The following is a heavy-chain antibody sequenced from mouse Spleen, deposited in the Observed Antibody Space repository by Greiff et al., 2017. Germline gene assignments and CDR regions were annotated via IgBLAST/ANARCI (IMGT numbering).Heavy chain of an antibody. CDR2: ISYDGSN. V-gene: IGHV3-6*01. CDR1: GYSITSGYY. J-gene: IGHJ2*01. CDR3: ARGAGNSYYFDY. D-gene: IGHD3-3*01. Sequence: EVKLMESGPGLVKPSQSLSLTCSVTGYSITSGYYWNWIRQFPGNKLEWMGYISYDGSNNYNPSLKNRISITRDTSKNQFFLKLNSVTTEDTATYYCARGAGNSYYFDYWGQGTTLTVSS.